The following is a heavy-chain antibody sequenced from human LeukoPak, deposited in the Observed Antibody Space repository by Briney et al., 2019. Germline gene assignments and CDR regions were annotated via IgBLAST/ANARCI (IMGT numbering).Heavy chain of an antibody. V-gene: IGHV4-39*01. D-gene: IGHD2-2*01. CDR3: ARRAVVPAAVSYFDN. CDR1: RGSITNSSCY. Sequence: ASETLSLTCAVFRGSITNSSCYWGWIRQPPGKGLEWIGGIYYTGTTYYSPSLSSRITISMDTSKNQFSLRLASVTAADTALYYCARRAVVPAAVSYFDNWGQGTLVTVSS. CDR2: IYYTGTT. J-gene: IGHJ4*02.